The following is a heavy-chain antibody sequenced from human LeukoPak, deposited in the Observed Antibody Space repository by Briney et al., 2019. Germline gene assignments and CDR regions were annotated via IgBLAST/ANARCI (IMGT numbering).Heavy chain of an antibody. J-gene: IGHJ5*02. D-gene: IGHD6-6*01. CDR3: ARDNLIAARGSLGWFDP. V-gene: IGHV1-69*05. CDR2: IIPIFGTA. CDR1: GGAFSSYA. Sequence: SVKVSCKASGGAFSSYAITWVRQAPGQGLEWMGGIIPIFGTANYAEKFQGRVTITTDESTSKAYMELSSLRSEDTAVYYCARDNLIAARGSLGWFDPWGQGTLVTVSS.